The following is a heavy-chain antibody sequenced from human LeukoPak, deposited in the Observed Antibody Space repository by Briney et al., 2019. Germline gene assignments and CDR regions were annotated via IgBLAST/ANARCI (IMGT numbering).Heavy chain of an antibody. Sequence: GGSLRLSCAASGFTYSHYGMHWVRQAPGKGLEWVAVIWSDGTEEYYGDAVKGRFTISRDNSRNTLYLQMNSLRGEDTAVYYCEKGAQRGFDYSNSLEYWGQGTLVTVSS. CDR2: IWSDGTEE. J-gene: IGHJ4*02. CDR1: GFTYSHYG. V-gene: IGHV3-33*06. CDR3: EKGAQRGFDYSNSLEY. D-gene: IGHD4-11*01.